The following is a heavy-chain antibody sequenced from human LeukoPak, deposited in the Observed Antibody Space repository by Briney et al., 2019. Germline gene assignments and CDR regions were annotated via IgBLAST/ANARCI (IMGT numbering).Heavy chain of an antibody. CDR3: ARDLAFSRLDY. D-gene: IGHD2/OR15-2a*01. J-gene: IGHJ4*02. CDR2: ICFDGSNK. V-gene: IGHV3-33*01. Sequence: GGSLRLSCAASGFTFRSYGMHWVRQAPGKGLEWVAGICFDGSNKNYGDSVKDRFTISRDNARNSLYLQMDSLRVEDTAFYYCARDLAFSRLDYWGQGVLVTVSS. CDR1: GFTFRSYG.